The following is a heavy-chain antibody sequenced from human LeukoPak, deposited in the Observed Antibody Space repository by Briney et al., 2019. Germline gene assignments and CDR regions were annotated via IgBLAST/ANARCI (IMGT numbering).Heavy chain of an antibody. CDR3: AGQSADYSPIVDY. CDR2: IYYSGST. V-gene: IGHV4-59*08. Sequence: SETLSLTCTVSGVSISSYYWSWLRQPPGKGLEWIGYIYYSGSTNYNPSLKTRVTISVDTPKHQFSLKLSSVTAADPPVYFCAGQSADYSPIVDYWGQGTLVTVSS. J-gene: IGHJ4*02. D-gene: IGHD2-15*01. CDR1: GVSISSYY.